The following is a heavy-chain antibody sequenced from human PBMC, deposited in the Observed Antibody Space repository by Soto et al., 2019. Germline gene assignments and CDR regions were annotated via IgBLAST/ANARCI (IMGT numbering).Heavy chain of an antibody. CDR2: ISGIDGSI. CDR1: GFTFSYYE. CDR3: ARSSGAYRPFDS. Sequence: HPGGSLRLSCAASGFTFSYYEMNWVRQAPGKGLEWVSHISGIDGSIYYADSVKGRFTISTDNAKNSLYLQMNSLRAEDTAVYYCARSSGAYRPFDSWGQGTQATVSS. D-gene: IGHD2-15*01. J-gene: IGHJ4*02. V-gene: IGHV3-48*03.